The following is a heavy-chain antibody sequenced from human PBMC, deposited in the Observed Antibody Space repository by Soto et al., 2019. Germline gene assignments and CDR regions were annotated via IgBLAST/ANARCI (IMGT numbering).Heavy chain of an antibody. D-gene: IGHD4-17*01. CDR1: GGSIRYYF. V-gene: IGHV4-59*01. Sequence: LSLTCTVSGGSIRYYFWTWIRQPPGNGLEWIGYIYYSGRTNYNPSLKSRVSISVDTSKNHFSLQLRSVTAADTAVYYCARVGGDDFGDYGGFDYWGQGTLVTVSS. CDR3: ARVGGDDFGDYGGFDY. CDR2: IYYSGRT. J-gene: IGHJ4*02.